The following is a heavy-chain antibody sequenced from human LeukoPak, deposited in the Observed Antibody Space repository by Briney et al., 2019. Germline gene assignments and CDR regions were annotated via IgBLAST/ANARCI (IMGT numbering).Heavy chain of an antibody. V-gene: IGHV3-30*04. CDR3: AREATYYYDSSGSTHLLGDAFDI. D-gene: IGHD3-22*01. J-gene: IGHJ3*02. CDR2: ISYDGSKK. CDR1: GFTFSNYA. Sequence: GGSLRLSCAASGFTFSNYAMHWVRQAPGKGLEWVAIISYDGSKKYYADSVKGRFTISRDNSKNTLYLQMNSLRAEDTAVYYCAREATYYYDSSGSTHLLGDAFDIWGQGTMVTVSS.